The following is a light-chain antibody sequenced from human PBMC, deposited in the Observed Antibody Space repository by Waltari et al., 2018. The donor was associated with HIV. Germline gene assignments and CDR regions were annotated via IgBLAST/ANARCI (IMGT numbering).Light chain of an antibody. J-gene: IGLJ3*02. CDR1: SGSVSTSYS. Sequence: QTVVTQEPSFSVSPGGTVTLPCGLSSGSVSTSYSPSWYQQTPGQAPRTLIYRTNTRSSGVPDRFSGSILGNKAALTITGAQADDESDYYCVLYMGSGIWVFGGGTKLTVL. V-gene: IGLV8-61*01. CDR3: VLYMGSGIWV. CDR2: RTN.